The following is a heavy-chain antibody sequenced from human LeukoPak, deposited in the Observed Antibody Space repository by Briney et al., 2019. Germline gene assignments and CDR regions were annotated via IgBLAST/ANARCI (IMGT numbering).Heavy chain of an antibody. CDR2: IYYSGST. D-gene: IGHD3-3*01. CDR3: ARHKSYDFWSNNWFDP. J-gene: IGHJ5*02. CDR1: GGSISSYY. Sequence: PSETLSLTCTVSGGSISSYYWSWIRQPPGKGLEWIGYIYYSGSTNYNPSLKSRVTISVDTSKNQFSLKLSSVTAADTAVYYCARHKSYDFWSNNWFDPWGQGTLVTVSS. V-gene: IGHV4-59*08.